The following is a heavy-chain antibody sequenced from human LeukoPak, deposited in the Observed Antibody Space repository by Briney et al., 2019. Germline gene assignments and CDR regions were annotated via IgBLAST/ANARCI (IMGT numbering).Heavy chain of an antibody. CDR3: AKDFSSGWYRFNFDY. V-gene: IGHV3-23*01. Sequence: TGGSLRLSCTPSGFKFFSYAMGWVRQAPGKGLEWVSAIGGAGINTYYADSVKGRFTISRDNSKNTLYLQMNSLRAEDTAVYYCAKDFSSGWYRFNFDYWGQGTLVTVSS. D-gene: IGHD6-19*01. CDR2: IGGAGINT. J-gene: IGHJ4*02. CDR1: GFKFFSYA.